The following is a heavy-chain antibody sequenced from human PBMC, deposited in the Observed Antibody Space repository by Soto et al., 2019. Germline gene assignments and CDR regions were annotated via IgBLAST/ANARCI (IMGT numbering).Heavy chain of an antibody. CDR3: ARSQGSSTSLEIYYYYYYGMDV. CDR2: IIPISGTA. J-gene: IGHJ6*02. D-gene: IGHD2-2*01. V-gene: IGHV1-69*13. CDR1: RVTFKSYS. Sequence: SSVKVCSEACRVTFKSYSISWVRQAPEKGLEWMGGIIPISGTANYAQKFQGRVTITADESTSTAYMELSSLRSEDTAVYYCARSQGSSTSLEIYYYYYYGMDVWGQGPTVTVSS.